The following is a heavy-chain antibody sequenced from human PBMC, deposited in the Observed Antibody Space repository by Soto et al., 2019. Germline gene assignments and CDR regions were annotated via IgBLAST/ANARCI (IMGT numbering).Heavy chain of an antibody. CDR3: AMRSTGTAMTKGGMDV. CDR1: GGTFSSYA. V-gene: IGHV1-69*12. Sequence: QVQLVQSGAEVKKPGSSVKVSCKASGGTFSSYAISWVRQAPGQGLEWMGGIIPIFGTANYAQKFQGRVTITADESTSTADMELSSLRSEDTAVYYCAMRSTGTAMTKGGMDVWGQGTTVTVSS. D-gene: IGHD5-18*01. CDR2: IIPIFGTA. J-gene: IGHJ6*02.